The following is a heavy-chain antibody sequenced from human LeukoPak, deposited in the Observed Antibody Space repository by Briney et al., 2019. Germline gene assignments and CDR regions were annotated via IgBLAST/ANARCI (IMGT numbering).Heavy chain of an antibody. V-gene: IGHV1-46*01. CDR3: ASSPGDSSSWYGDAFDI. CDR2: INPSGGST. CDR1: GYTFTSYY. Sequence: ASVKVSCRASGYTFTSYYMHWVRQAPGQGLEWMGIINPSGGSTSYAQKFQGRVTMTRDTSTSTVYMELSSLRSEDTAVYYCASSPGDSSSWYGDAFDIWGQGTMVTVSS. D-gene: IGHD6-13*01. J-gene: IGHJ3*02.